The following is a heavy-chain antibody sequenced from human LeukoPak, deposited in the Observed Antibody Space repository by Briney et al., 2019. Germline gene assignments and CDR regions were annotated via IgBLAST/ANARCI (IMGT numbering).Heavy chain of an antibody. Sequence: PGGSLRLSCEASGFTFSNYAMNWVRQAPGKGLEWVSVISGSGTGANYAESVKGRFTISRDNSKNTLYLQMNSLRAEDTAVYYCARGGSYLSAFDIWGQGTMVTVSS. D-gene: IGHD1-26*01. CDR3: ARGGSYLSAFDI. CDR1: GFTFSNYA. J-gene: IGHJ3*02. CDR2: ISGSGTGA. V-gene: IGHV3-23*01.